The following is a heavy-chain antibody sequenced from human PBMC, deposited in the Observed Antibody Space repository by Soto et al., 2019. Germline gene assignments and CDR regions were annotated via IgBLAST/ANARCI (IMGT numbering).Heavy chain of an antibody. J-gene: IGHJ4*02. Sequence: SETLSLSCTVSGASINTGRYYWAWIRQPPGRGLEWVASVYHSGSTYYNPSLKSRVTISIDTSRNLFSLKLNSLTAADTAIFYCARIGNFYGSGSYYDTPFDSWGQGTLVTVS. V-gene: IGHV4-39*01. CDR3: ARIGNFYGSGSYYDTPFDS. CDR2: VYHSGST. CDR1: GASINTGRYY. D-gene: IGHD3-10*01.